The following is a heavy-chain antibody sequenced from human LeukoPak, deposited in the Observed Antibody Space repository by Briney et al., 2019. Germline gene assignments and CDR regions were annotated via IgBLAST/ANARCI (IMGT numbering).Heavy chain of an antibody. CDR3: ARGRAFQH. J-gene: IGHJ1*01. CDR1: GGSFSGYY. V-gene: IGHV4-34*01. Sequence: PSEALSLTCAVYGGSFSGYYWSWIRQPPGKGREWIGEINHSGSTNYNPSLKSRVTISVDTSKNQFSLKLSSVTAADTAVYYCARGRAFQHWGQGTLVTVSS. CDR2: INHSGST.